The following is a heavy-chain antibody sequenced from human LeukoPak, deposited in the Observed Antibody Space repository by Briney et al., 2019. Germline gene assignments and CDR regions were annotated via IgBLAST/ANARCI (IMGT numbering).Heavy chain of an antibody. D-gene: IGHD3-9*01. CDR3: ARGLRYFDGYYMDV. Sequence: SETLSLTCTVSGGSISSYYWSWIRQPAGKGLEWIGRIYTSGSTNYNPSLKSRVTMSVDTSKNQFSLKLSSVTAADTAVYYCARGLRYFDGYYMDVWGKGTTVTVSS. CDR2: IYTSGST. CDR1: GGSISSYY. J-gene: IGHJ6*03. V-gene: IGHV4-4*07.